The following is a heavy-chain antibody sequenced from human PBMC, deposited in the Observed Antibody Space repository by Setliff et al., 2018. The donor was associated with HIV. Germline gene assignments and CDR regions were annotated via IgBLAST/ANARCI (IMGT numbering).Heavy chain of an antibody. CDR1: GFTFSNYE. CDR3: ARFPATRGYSTGWFDH. D-gene: IGHD6-19*01. Sequence: GGSLRLSCAASGFTFSNYELNWVRQAPGKGLEWVAFINRRGNNIFYSDSVKGRFTIPRDNAKNSLYLQLNSLRADDTAVYYCARFPATRGYSTGWFDHWGQGTLVTVSS. CDR2: INRRGNNI. V-gene: IGHV3-48*03. J-gene: IGHJ5*02.